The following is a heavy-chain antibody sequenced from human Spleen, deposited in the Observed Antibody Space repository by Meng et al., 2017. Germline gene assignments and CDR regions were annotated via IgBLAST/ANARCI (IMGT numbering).Heavy chain of an antibody. CDR3: ARVYSSTWYSDY. CDR1: GFTVSTDY. V-gene: IGHV3-73*01. CDR2: IETKPKNYAT. J-gene: IGHJ4*02. Sequence: LSLTCAASGFTVSTDYMAWVRQASGKGLEWVGRIETKPKNYATSYAESLRGRFTISRDDSKNMAYLQMNSLRAEDTAVYYCARVYSSTWYSDYWGQGTQVTVSS. D-gene: IGHD6-13*01.